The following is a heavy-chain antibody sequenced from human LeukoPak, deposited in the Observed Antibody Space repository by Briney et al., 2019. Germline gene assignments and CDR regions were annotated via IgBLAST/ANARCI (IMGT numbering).Heavy chain of an antibody. V-gene: IGHV3-21*04. CDR3: ARDGGDCSGDSCYVDY. J-gene: IGHJ4*02. Sequence: GGSLRLSCAASGFTVSSNYMSWVRQAPGKGLEWVSSISSSSSYIYYADSVKGRFTISRDNAKNSLYLQMNSLRAEDTALYYCARDGGDCSGDSCYVDYWGQGTLVTVSS. CDR2: ISSSSSYI. D-gene: IGHD2-15*01. CDR1: GFTVSSNY.